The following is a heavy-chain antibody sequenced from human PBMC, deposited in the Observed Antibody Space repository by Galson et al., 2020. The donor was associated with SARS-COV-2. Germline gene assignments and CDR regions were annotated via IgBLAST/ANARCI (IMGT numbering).Heavy chain of an antibody. CDR1: GFAFSSYN. V-gene: IGHV3-21*01. D-gene: IGHD3-10*01. Sequence: GESLKISCAASGFAFSSYNMNWVRQAPGQGLEWVASLDTSSTYIYHADSLQGRFTISRDNAKNSLYLQMNSLRAEDTAVYYCARSPPASTSGTSIYVDYGGHGTQVTVSS. CDR3: ARSPPASTSGTSIYVDY. CDR2: LDTSSTYI. J-gene: IGHJ4*01.